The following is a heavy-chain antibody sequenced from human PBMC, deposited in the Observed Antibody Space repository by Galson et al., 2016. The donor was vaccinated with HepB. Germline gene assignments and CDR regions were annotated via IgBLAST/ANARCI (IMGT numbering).Heavy chain of an antibody. CDR3: AGSSRAWGPDGFDI. D-gene: IGHD3-10*01. Sequence: SLRLSCAASGFSLSTYWMHWVRQAPGKGLVWVSRTNEDGSITNYADSVKGRFTISRDNSKNRLSLQMNSMRAEDTAVYYCAGSSRAWGPDGFDIWGQGTMVTVSS. CDR1: GFSLSTYW. CDR2: TNEDGSIT. V-gene: IGHV3-74*01. J-gene: IGHJ3*02.